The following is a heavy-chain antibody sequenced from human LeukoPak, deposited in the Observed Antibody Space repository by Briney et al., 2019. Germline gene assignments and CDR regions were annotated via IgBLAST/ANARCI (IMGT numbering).Heavy chain of an antibody. CDR3: ARGSSIAARAGFGFDY. D-gene: IGHD6-6*01. CDR2: VNHSGST. V-gene: IGHV4-34*01. Sequence: SETLSLTCAVYGGSFSGYYWSWIRQPPGKGLEWIGEVNHSGSTNYNPSLKSRVTISVDTSKNQFSLKLSSVTAADTAVYYCARGSSIAARAGFGFDYWGQGTLVTVSS. CDR1: GGSFSGYY. J-gene: IGHJ4*02.